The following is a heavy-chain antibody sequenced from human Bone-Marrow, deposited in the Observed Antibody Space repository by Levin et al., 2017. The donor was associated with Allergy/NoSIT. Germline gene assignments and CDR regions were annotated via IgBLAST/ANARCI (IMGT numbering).Heavy chain of an antibody. D-gene: IGHD2-2*01. CDR2: IYYSGST. CDR3: ARGSSVVPAAMPPG. Sequence: PSETLSLTCTVSGGSISSGDYYWSWIRQPPGKGLEWIGYIYYSGSTYYNPSLKSRVTISVDTSKNQFSLKLSSVTAADTAVYYCARGSSVVPAAMPPGWGQGTLVTVSS. CDR1: GGSISSGDYY. J-gene: IGHJ4*02. V-gene: IGHV4-30-4*01.